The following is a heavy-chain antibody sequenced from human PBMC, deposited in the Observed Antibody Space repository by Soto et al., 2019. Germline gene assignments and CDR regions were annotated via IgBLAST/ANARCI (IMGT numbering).Heavy chain of an antibody. CDR1: GGSISSSSYN. J-gene: IGHJ3*02. V-gene: IGHV4-39*01. D-gene: IGHD1-7*01. CDR3: AGGTGTTIRDAFDI. CDR2: ISYSGST. Sequence: PXXTLSLPCTVAGGSISSSSYNWGSIRQPPGKELEWIGRISYSGSTYHTPTLKSRVTISVDTSKNQFSLKLSSVTDADTAVYYCAGGTGTTIRDAFDIWGQGTMVTVSS.